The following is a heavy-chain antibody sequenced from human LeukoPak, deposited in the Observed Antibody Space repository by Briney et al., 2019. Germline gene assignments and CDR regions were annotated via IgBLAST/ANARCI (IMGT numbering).Heavy chain of an antibody. V-gene: IGHV2-5*01. CDR1: GFSLSPRGVA. D-gene: IGHD1-1*01. CDR3: AHYKSTYHFVSPSNWFDP. Sequence: SGPTLVQPTQTLTLTFTFSGFSLSPRGVAMAWIRQPPGKSLEWLTLNYWNDDRRYSPSLKTRLTITKETSKTQVFFTMTSMDPVDTATYYCAHYKSTYHFVSPSNWFDPWGQGTLVTVSS. J-gene: IGHJ5*02. CDR2: NYWNDDR.